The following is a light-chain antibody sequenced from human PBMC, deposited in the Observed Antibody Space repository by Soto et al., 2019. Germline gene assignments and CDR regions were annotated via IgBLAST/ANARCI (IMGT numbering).Light chain of an antibody. CDR2: GNN. Sequence: QSVLTQPPSVSGAPGQRVTISCTGRSSNIGAGYVVHWYQQLPGTAPKLLIYGNNNRPSGVPDRFSGSTSGPSASLAITGLQAEDDADYCCQSSDNRVNVVFGGGTKVTVL. J-gene: IGLJ3*02. CDR3: QSSDNRVNVV. V-gene: IGLV1-40*01. CDR1: SSNIGAGYV.